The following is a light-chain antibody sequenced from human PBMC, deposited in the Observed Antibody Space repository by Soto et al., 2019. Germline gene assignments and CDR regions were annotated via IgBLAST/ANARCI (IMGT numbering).Light chain of an antibody. CDR2: GAS. V-gene: IGKV3-15*01. J-gene: IGKJ1*01. Sequence: ERVMTQSPATLSVSPGETVTLSCRASESVSYNLAWYQQKPGQAPRLLIYGASTRATGIPARLSGSGSGTEFTLTISSLQSEDFATYYCQQYHNWPRTFGQGTKVEIK. CDR1: ESVSYN. CDR3: QQYHNWPRT.